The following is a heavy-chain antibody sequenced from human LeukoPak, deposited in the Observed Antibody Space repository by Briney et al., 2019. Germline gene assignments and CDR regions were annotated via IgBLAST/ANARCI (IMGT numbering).Heavy chain of an antibody. V-gene: IGHV4-59*01. J-gene: IGHJ3*02. CDR3: ARNLYDSSGYYSFGAFDI. D-gene: IGHD3-22*01. CDR2: IYYTGSS. CDR1: GGSISSYY. Sequence: SETLSLTCTVSGGSISSYYWSWIRQPPGKGLEWIGYIYYTGSSNYNPSLKSRITISVDTSENQFSLQLSSVTAADTAVYYCARNLYDSSGYYSFGAFDIWGQGTMVTASS.